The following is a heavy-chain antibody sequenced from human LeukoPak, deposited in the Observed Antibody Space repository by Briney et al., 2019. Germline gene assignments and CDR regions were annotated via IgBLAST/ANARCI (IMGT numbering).Heavy chain of an antibody. CDR3: ARDLRPDYDFWSGYQPPLFDY. Sequence: SQTLSLTCAISGDSVSSNSAAWNWIRQSPSRGLEWLGRTYYRSKWYNDYAVSVKSRITINPDTSKNQFSLQLNSVTPEDTAVYYCARDLRPDYDFWSGYQPPLFDYWGQGTLVTVSS. J-gene: IGHJ4*02. V-gene: IGHV6-1*01. D-gene: IGHD3-3*01. CDR1: GDSVSSNSAA. CDR2: TYYRSKWYN.